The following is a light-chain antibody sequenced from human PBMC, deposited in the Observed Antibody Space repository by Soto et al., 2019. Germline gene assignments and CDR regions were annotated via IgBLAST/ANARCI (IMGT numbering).Light chain of an antibody. CDR2: DAS. CDR1: QSVSSY. V-gene: IGKV3-11*01. CDR3: QQYGSSPET. Sequence: EIVLTQSPATLSLSPGERATLSCRASQSVSSYLAWYQQKPGQAPRLLIYDASNRATGIPARFSGSGSGTDFTLTISRLEPEDFAFYYCQQYGSSPETFGQGTKVDNK. J-gene: IGKJ1*01.